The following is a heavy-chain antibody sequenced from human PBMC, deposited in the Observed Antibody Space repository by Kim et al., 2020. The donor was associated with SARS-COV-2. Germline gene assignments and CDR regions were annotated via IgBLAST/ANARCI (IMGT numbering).Heavy chain of an antibody. Sequence: SETLSLTCTVSGGSISSYYWSWIRQPPGKGLEWIGYIYYSGSTNYNPSLKSRVTISVDTSKNQFSLKLSSVTAADTAVYYCAREIWSRYSSGWYNWFDPWGQGTLVTVSS. D-gene: IGHD6-19*01. J-gene: IGHJ5*02. V-gene: IGHV4-59*01. CDR2: IYYSGST. CDR3: AREIWSRYSSGWYNWFDP. CDR1: GGSISSYY.